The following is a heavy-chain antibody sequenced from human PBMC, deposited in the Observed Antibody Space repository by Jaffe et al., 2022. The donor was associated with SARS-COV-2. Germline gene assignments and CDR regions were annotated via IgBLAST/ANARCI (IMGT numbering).Heavy chain of an antibody. CDR1: GGSISSADYS. D-gene: IGHD3-10*01. V-gene: IGHV4-31*03. Sequence: QVQLQGSGPGLVNPSQTLSLTCTVSGGSISSADYSWNWIRRHPGKGLEWIAHIFNSGTTNYNPSLRSRVTISLDTSTNQFSLKLTSVTAADTAIYYCAGDNYASGMGTFDYWGQGTLVTVSS. J-gene: IGHJ4*02. CDR2: IFNSGTT. CDR3: AGDNYASGMGTFDY.